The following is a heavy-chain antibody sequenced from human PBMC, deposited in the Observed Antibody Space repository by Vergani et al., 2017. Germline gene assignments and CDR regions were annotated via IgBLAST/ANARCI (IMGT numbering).Heavy chain of an antibody. Sequence: QVQLVQSGAEVKKPGASVKVSCKASGYTFTSYYMHWVRQAPGQGLEWMGIINPSGGSTSYAQKFQGRVTMTRDTSTSTVYMELSSLRSEDTAVYYCARVGRSSIAAAGIKGYGMDVWGQGTTVTVSS. V-gene: IGHV1-46*03. D-gene: IGHD6-13*01. J-gene: IGHJ6*02. CDR1: GYTFTSYY. CDR3: ARVGRSSIAAAGIKGYGMDV. CDR2: INPSGGST.